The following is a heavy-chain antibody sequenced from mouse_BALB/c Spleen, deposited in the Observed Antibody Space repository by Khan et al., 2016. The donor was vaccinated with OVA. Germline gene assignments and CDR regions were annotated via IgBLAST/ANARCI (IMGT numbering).Heavy chain of an antibody. CDR1: GYTFPEYT. CDR3: ARDAGRD. CDR2: INPKNGGT. D-gene: IGHD3-3*01. V-gene: IGHV1-18*01. Sequence: EVQLQESGPELVKPGASVKISCKTSGYTFPEYTVHWVKQSLGKSLDWIGVINPKNGGTAYNQKFKGKATLTVDKSSSTAYMEFRSLTSDDSAVYYCARDAGRDWGQGTSVTVAS. J-gene: IGHJ4*01.